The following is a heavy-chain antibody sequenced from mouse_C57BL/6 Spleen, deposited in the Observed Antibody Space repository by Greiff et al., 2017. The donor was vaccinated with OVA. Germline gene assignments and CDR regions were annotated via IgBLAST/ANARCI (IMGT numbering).Heavy chain of an antibody. CDR1: GYTFTSYW. CDR2: IDPSDSYT. J-gene: IGHJ4*01. Sequence: QVQLQQPGAELVRPGTSVKLSCKASGYTFTSYWMHWVKQRPGQGLEWIGVIDPSDSYTNYTQKFKGKATLTVDTSSSTAYMQLSSLTSEDSAVYYCARYYYGSSYMMDYWGQGTSVTVSS. CDR3: ARYYYGSSYMMDY. V-gene: IGHV1-59*01. D-gene: IGHD1-1*01.